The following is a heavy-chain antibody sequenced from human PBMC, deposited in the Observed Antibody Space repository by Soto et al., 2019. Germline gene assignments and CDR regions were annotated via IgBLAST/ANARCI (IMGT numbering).Heavy chain of an antibody. CDR2: IFYSGST. V-gene: IGHV4-39*07. CDR3: ARTYYYDYSGYYPGFYFDY. Sequence: SETLSLTCTVSGGSISSSSYYWGWIRQPPGKGLEWIGSIFYSGSTYYNPSLKSRVTISVDTSKNQFSLKLSSVTAADTAVYYCARTYYYDYSGYYPGFYFDYWGQGTLVTVSS. J-gene: IGHJ4*02. D-gene: IGHD3-22*01. CDR1: GGSISSSSYY.